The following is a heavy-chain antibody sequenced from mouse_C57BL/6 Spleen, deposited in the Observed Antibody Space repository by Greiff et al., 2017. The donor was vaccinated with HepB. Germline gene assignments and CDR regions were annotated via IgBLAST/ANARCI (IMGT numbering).Heavy chain of an antibody. CDR1: GFTFSDYG. CDR3: ARNYALYDYAMDY. CDR2: ISSGSSTI. V-gene: IGHV5-17*01. D-gene: IGHD1-1*02. J-gene: IGHJ4*01. Sequence: EVQRVESGGGLVKPGGSLKLSCAASGFTFSDYGMHWVRQAPEKGLEWVAYISSGSSTIYYADTVKGRFTISRDNAKNTLFLQMTSLRSEDTAMYYCARNYALYDYAMDYWGQGTSVTVSS.